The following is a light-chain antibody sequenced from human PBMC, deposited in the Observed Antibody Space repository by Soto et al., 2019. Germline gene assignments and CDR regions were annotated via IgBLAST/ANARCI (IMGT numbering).Light chain of an antibody. CDR2: GAS. CDR1: QSVSSSY. J-gene: IGKJ1*01. V-gene: IGKV3-20*01. Sequence: EIVLTQSPGTLSLSPGERATLSCRASQSVSSSYLAWYQQKPGQAPRLLIYGASSRATGIPDRFSGSGFGTDFTLTISRLEPEDFAVYYFHQYGSSPLVTFGQGTKVE. CDR3: HQYGSSPLVT.